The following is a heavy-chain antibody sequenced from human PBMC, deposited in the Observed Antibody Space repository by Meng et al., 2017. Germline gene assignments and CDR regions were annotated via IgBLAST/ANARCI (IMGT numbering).Heavy chain of an antibody. CDR1: GFRFSDYD. V-gene: IGHV3-48*03. D-gene: IGHD3-10*01. CDR3: ARDPGNYHGSGSYSSFDY. CDR2: ISSSSATI. J-gene: IGHJ4*02. Sequence: GGSLRLSCAASGFRFSDYDMHWVRQAPGKGLEWVSFISSSSATIYYADSVKGRFTISRDNAKNSLYLQMNSLRAEDTAIYYCARDPGNYHGSGSYSSFDYWGQGTLVTVSS.